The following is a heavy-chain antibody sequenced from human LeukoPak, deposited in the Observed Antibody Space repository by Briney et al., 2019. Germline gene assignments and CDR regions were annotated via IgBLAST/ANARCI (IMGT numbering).Heavy chain of an antibody. J-gene: IGHJ4*02. CDR2: ISAYNGNT. V-gene: IGHV1-18*01. Sequence: ASVKVSCKASGYTFTSYDIIWVRQAPGQGLEWMGWISAYNGNTNFAQNLQGRVTMTTDTSTSTAYMELRSLRSDDTAVYYCARGSTTGTTTDYWGQGTLVTVSS. CDR1: GYTFTSYD. D-gene: IGHD1-1*01. CDR3: ARGSTTGTTTDY.